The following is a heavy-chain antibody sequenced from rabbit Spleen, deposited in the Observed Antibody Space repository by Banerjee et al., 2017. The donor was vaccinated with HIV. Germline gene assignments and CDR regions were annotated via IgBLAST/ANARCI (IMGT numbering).Heavy chain of an antibody. CDR3: ARDTGTSFSTYGMDL. D-gene: IGHD8-1*01. CDR2: IDSGSRDFT. CDR1: GFDFSAYTF. V-gene: IGHV1S45*01. Sequence: QEQLVESGGDVVQPGASLTLTCTASGFDFSAYTFMCWVRQAPGKGLEWIACIDSGSRDFTYYASWAKGRFTISKTSSTTVTLQMTSLTVADTATYFCARDTGTSFSTYGMDLWGQGTLVTVS. J-gene: IGHJ6*01.